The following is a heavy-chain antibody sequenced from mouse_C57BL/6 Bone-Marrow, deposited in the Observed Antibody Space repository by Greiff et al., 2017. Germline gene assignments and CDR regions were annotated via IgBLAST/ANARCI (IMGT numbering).Heavy chain of an antibody. J-gene: IGHJ4*01. V-gene: IGHV14-4*01. CDR2: IDPENGDT. CDR3: TTIFSMDY. Sequence: VQLQQSGAELVRPGASVKLSCTASGFNIKDDYMHWVKQRPEQGLEWIGWIDPENGDTEYASKFQGKATITADPSSNTAYLQLSSLTSEDTAVYYCTTIFSMDYWGQGTSVTVSS. CDR1: GFNIKDDY.